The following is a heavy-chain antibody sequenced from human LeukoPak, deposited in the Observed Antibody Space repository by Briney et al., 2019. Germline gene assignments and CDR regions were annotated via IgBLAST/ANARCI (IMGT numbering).Heavy chain of an antibody. V-gene: IGHV1-2*02. Sequence: ASVKVSCKASGYTFTGYYMHWVRQAPGQGVEWMGWINPNSGGTNYAQKFQGRVTMTRDTSISTAYMELSRLRSDDTAVYYCASMLSVRGAFDIWGQGTMVTVSS. CDR2: INPNSGGT. J-gene: IGHJ3*02. D-gene: IGHD3-10*01. CDR1: GYTFTGYY. CDR3: ASMLSVRGAFDI.